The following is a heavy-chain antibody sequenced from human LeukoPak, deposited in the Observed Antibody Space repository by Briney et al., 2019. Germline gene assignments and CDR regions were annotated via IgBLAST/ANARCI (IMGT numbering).Heavy chain of an antibody. V-gene: IGHV4-38-2*02. J-gene: IGHJ4*02. Sequence: SETLSLTCTVSGYSISSGYYWGWIRQPPGKGLEWIGSIYHSGSTYYNPSLKSRVTISVETSKNQFSLKLSSVTAADTAVYYCARDFWSGYSFFDYWGQGTLVTVSS. D-gene: IGHD3-3*01. CDR3: ARDFWSGYSFFDY. CDR2: IYHSGST. CDR1: GYSISSGYY.